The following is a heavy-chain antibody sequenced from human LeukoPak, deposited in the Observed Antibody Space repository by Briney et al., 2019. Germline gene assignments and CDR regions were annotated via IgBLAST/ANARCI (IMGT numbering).Heavy chain of an antibody. Sequence: GGSLRLSCAASGFTFSSYAMSWVRQAPGKGLEWVSAISGSGGSTYYADSVKGRFTISRDNSKNTLYLQMNSLRAEDTAVYYCARGDCSSTSCSPALSWFDPWGQGTLVTVSS. J-gene: IGHJ5*02. D-gene: IGHD2-2*01. V-gene: IGHV3-23*01. CDR3: ARGDCSSTSCSPALSWFDP. CDR2: ISGSGGST. CDR1: GFTFSSYA.